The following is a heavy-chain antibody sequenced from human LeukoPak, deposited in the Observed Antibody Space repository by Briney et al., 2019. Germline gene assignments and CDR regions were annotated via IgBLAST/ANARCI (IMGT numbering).Heavy chain of an antibody. CDR2: ISSSSSYI. Sequence: GGSLRLSCAASGFTFSSYSMNWVRQAPGKGLEWVSSISSSSSYIYYADSVKGRFTISRDNAKNSLYLQMNSLRAEDTAVYYCVSGGSYRSPFDYWGQGTLVTVSS. D-gene: IGHD1-26*01. CDR3: VSGGSYRSPFDY. J-gene: IGHJ4*02. V-gene: IGHV3-21*01. CDR1: GFTFSSYS.